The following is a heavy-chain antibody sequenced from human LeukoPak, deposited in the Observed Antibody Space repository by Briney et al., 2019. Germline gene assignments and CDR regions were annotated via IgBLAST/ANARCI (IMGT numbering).Heavy chain of an antibody. CDR1: GYTFTGYY. Sequence: ASVKVSCKASGYTFTGYYMHWVRQAPGQGLEWMGWINPNSGGTNYAQKFQGRVTMTRDTSISTAYMELSRLRSDDTAVYYCARGGDSSGYYSGWFDPWGQGTLVTVSS. V-gene: IGHV1-2*02. CDR2: INPNSGGT. D-gene: IGHD3-22*01. CDR3: ARGGDSSGYYSGWFDP. J-gene: IGHJ5*02.